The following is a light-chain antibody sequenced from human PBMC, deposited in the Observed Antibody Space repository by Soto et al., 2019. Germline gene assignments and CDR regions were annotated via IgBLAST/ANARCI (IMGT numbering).Light chain of an antibody. CDR2: EVS. J-gene: IGLJ1*01. Sequence: QSALTQPASVSGSPGQSITISCTGTSSDVVAYDFVSWYQQHPGKAPKLIIYEVSHRPSGVSDRFSGSKSGNTASLTISGLQPDDEAHYYCSSFTSTSTYVFGTGTKLTVL. CDR3: SSFTSTSTYV. CDR1: SSDVVAYDF. V-gene: IGLV2-14*01.